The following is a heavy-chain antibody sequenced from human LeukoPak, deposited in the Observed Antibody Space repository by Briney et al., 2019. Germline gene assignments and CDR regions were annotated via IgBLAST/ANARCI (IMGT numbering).Heavy chain of an antibody. Sequence: SETLSLTCAVYGGSFSGYYWSWIRQPPGKGPEWIGEINHSGSTNYHPSLKSRVTISVDTSKNQFSLKLSSVTAADTAVYYCALGGYYFSFWGQGTLVTVSS. J-gene: IGHJ4*02. V-gene: IGHV4-34*01. CDR1: GGSFSGYY. CDR2: INHSGST. CDR3: ALGGYYFSF. D-gene: IGHD5-12*01.